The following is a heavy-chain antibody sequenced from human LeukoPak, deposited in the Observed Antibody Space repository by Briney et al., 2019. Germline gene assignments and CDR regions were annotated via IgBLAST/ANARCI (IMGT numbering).Heavy chain of an antibody. J-gene: IGHJ4*02. CDR1: GFTSSRYW. Sequence: GGSLRLSFTASGFTSSRYWMIWVRQAPGKGLEWVANIKEDGTVKYYVESVKGRFTISRDNAKNSLYLQVNSLRAEDTAVYYCVASRPMFDYWGQGSLVTVSS. V-gene: IGHV3-7*02. D-gene: IGHD2-2*01. CDR2: IKEDGTVK. CDR3: VASRPMFDY.